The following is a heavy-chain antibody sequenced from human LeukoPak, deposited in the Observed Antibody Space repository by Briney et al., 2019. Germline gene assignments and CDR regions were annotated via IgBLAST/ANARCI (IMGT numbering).Heavy chain of an antibody. CDR3: ARVGPPPDRITMVRGVLDY. J-gene: IGHJ4*02. Sequence: SETLSLTCAVYGGSFSGYYWSWIRQPPGKGLEWIGEINHSGSTNYNPSLKSRVTISVDTSKNQFSLKLSSVTAADTAVYYCARVGPPPDRITMVRGVLDYWGQGTLVTASS. CDR1: GGSFSGYY. D-gene: IGHD3-10*01. CDR2: INHSGST. V-gene: IGHV4-34*01.